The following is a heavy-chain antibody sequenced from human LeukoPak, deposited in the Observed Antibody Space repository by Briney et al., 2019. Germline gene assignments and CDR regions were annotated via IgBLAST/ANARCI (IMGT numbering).Heavy chain of an antibody. J-gene: IGHJ6*03. Sequence: ASVKVSCKASGYTFTTYNINWVRQAPGQGLEWMGWISGYNGNTNYAQKLQGRVTMTTDTSTSTAYMELRSLKSDDTAVYYCARGVRYYDSSGPYRDYYYYYMGVWGKGTTVTVSS. V-gene: IGHV1-18*01. CDR2: ISGYNGNT. D-gene: IGHD3-22*01. CDR3: ARGVRYYDSSGPYRDYYYYYMGV. CDR1: GYTFTTYN.